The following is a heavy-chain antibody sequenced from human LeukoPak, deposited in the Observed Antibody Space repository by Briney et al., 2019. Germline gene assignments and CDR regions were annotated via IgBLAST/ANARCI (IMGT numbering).Heavy chain of an antibody. Sequence: GGSLRLSCAASGFTFSSYAMSWVRQAPGKGLEWVSAISGSGGSTYYADSVKGRFTISRDNSKNTLYLQMNSLRAEDTAVYYCAKSRKYSSGWYHAFDIWGQGTMVTVSS. J-gene: IGHJ3*02. V-gene: IGHV3-23*01. CDR2: ISGSGGST. CDR3: AKSRKYSSGWYHAFDI. D-gene: IGHD6-19*01. CDR1: GFTFSSYA.